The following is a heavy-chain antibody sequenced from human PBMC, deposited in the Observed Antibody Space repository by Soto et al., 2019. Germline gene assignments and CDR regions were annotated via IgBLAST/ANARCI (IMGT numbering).Heavy chain of an antibody. Sequence: GGSLRLSCAASGFTFSNYAVTWVCQAPGKGLEWVSTISGSGGSTYYADSVKGRFTISRDNSKNTLYLQMNSLRAEDTAGYYCAKDQGSSWYEIDYWGQGTLVTVSS. CDR1: GFTFSNYA. J-gene: IGHJ4*02. CDR3: AKDQGSSWYEIDY. CDR2: ISGSGGST. D-gene: IGHD6-13*01. V-gene: IGHV3-23*01.